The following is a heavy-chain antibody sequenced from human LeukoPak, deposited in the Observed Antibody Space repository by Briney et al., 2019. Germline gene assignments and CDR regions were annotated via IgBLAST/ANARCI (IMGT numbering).Heavy chain of an antibody. V-gene: IGHV3-53*01. CDR3: ARVANFHDSSGYSDY. CDR1: GFTVSRSY. J-gene: IGHJ4*02. D-gene: IGHD3-22*01. Sequence: GGSLRLSCAASGFTVSRSYLTWVRQAPGKGLEWISLIYSGGNTYYADSVKGRFTVSRDNSKNTLYLQMNRLRDEDTAVYYCARVANFHDSSGYSDYWGQGTPVTVPS. CDR2: IYSGGNT.